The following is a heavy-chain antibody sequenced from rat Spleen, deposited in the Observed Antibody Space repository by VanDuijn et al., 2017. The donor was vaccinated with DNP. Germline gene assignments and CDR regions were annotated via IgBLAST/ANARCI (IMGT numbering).Heavy chain of an antibody. CDR2: ISYEGSST. J-gene: IGHJ4*01. Sequence: EVQLVESGGGLVQPGRSLKLSCAASGFTFSDYYMAWVRQAPKKGLEWVASISYEGSSTYYGDSVKGRFTISRDNAKSTLYLQMNSLRSEDTATYYCARQYYDGYSLDAWGQGASVTVSS. CDR3: ARQYYDGYSLDA. V-gene: IGHV5-22*01. D-gene: IGHD1-12*03. CDR1: GFTFSDYY.